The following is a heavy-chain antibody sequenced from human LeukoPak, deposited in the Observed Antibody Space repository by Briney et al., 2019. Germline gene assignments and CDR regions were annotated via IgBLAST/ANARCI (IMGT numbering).Heavy chain of an antibody. J-gene: IGHJ4*02. CDR1: GGSISNSSNY. Sequence: KPSETLSLTCTVSGGSISNSSNYWGWIRQPPGKGLEWIGTIYYSGRTHYNPSLKSRVTISVDTSKNHFSLKLSSVTVADTAVYYCARLLEYYDILTGYSPYYFDYWGQGTLVTVSS. CDR3: ARLLEYYDILTGYSPYYFDY. D-gene: IGHD3-9*01. V-gene: IGHV4-39*02. CDR2: IYYSGRT.